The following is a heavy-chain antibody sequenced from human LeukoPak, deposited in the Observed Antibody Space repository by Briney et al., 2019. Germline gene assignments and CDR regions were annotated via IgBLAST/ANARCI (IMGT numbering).Heavy chain of an antibody. CDR1: GFTFKDAW. CDR2: IKSKTDGGTT. V-gene: IGHV3-15*01. CDR3: TTEYYDYVWGIVENY. Sequence: PGGSLRLSCAASGFTFKDAWMSWVRQAPGKGLEWVGRIKSKTDGGTTDYAAPVKGRFTISRDDSKNTLYLQMNSLKTEDTAVYYCTTEYYDYVWGIVENYWGQGTLVTVSS. J-gene: IGHJ4*02. D-gene: IGHD3-16*01.